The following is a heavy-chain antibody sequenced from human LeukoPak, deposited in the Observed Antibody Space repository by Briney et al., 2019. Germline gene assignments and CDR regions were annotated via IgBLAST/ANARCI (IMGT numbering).Heavy chain of an antibody. CDR1: GYTFTGYY. J-gene: IGHJ3*02. D-gene: IGHD3-10*01. Sequence: ASVKVSCKASGYTFTGYYMHWVRQAPGQGLEWMGWINPNSGGTNYAQKFQGRVTMTRDTSISTAYMELSRLRSDDTAVYYCARAGRITMVRGKEGAFDIWGQGTMVTVSS. CDR2: INPNSGGT. CDR3: ARAGRITMVRGKEGAFDI. V-gene: IGHV1-2*02.